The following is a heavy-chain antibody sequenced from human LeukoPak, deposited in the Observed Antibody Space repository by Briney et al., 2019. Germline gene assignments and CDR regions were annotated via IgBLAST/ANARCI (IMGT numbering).Heavy chain of an antibody. Sequence: SETLSLTCTVSGGSISSYYWSWIRQPPGKGLEWIGYIYYSGSTNYNPSLKSRVTISVDTSKSQFSLKLSSVTAADTAVYYCATKTDYGGNSYFDYWGQGTLVTVSS. J-gene: IGHJ4*02. CDR3: ATKTDYGGNSYFDY. CDR2: IYYSGST. D-gene: IGHD4-23*01. V-gene: IGHV4-59*08. CDR1: GGSISSYY.